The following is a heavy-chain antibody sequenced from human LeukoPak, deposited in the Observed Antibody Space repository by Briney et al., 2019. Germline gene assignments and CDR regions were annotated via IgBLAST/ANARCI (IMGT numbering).Heavy chain of an antibody. CDR3: ARHSRPLFDY. J-gene: IGHJ4*02. V-gene: IGHV4-39*01. CDR1: GGSISSSSYY. Sequence: PSETLSLTCTVSGGSISSSSYYWGWIRRPPGKGLEWIGSIYYSGSTYYNPSLKSRVTISVDTSKNQFSLKLSSVTAADTAVYYCARHSRPLFDYWGQGTLVTVSS. CDR2: IYYSGST. D-gene: IGHD6-13*01.